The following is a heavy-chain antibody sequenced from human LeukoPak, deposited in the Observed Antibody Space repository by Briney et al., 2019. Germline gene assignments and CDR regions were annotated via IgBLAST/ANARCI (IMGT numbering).Heavy chain of an antibody. V-gene: IGHV1-2*06. Sequence: ASVKVSCKASGYTFTGYYMHWVRQAPGQGLEWMGRINPNSGGTNYAQKFQGRVTMTRDTSINTAYMELSRPRSDDTAVYYCARDPTYDYVWADWGQGTLVTVSS. CDR2: INPNSGGT. J-gene: IGHJ4*02. CDR1: GYTFTGYY. D-gene: IGHD3-16*01. CDR3: ARDPTYDYVWAD.